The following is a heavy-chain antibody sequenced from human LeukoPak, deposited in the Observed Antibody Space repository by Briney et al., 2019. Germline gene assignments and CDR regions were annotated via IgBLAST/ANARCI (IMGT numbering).Heavy chain of an antibody. CDR3: ARVPVFVGGYYYSNWFDP. J-gene: IGHJ5*02. CDR1: GGSISSYY. CDR2: IYYSGST. Sequence: SSETLSLTCTVSGGSISSYYWSWIRQPPGKGLEWIGYIYYSGSTNYNPSLKSRVTISVDTSKNQFSLKLSSVTAADTAVYYCARVPVFVGGYYYSNWFDPWGQGTLVTVSS. D-gene: IGHD3-22*01. V-gene: IGHV4-59*01.